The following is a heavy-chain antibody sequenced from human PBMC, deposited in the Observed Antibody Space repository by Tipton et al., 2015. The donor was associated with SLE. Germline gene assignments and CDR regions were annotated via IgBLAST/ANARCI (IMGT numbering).Heavy chain of an antibody. CDR2: IHHTGGT. V-gene: IGHV4-30-2*01. J-gene: IGHJ4*02. CDR1: GGSFSSDDYS. CDR3: ARKTHFWSGSPFDY. Sequence: TLSLTCAVSGGSFSSDDYSWSWIRQPPGKGLEWIGNIHHTGGTYYNPSLRSRVIISVDRSKNQFSLKLNSVTAADTALYYCARKTHFWSGSPFDYWDQGTLVTVSS. D-gene: IGHD3-3*02.